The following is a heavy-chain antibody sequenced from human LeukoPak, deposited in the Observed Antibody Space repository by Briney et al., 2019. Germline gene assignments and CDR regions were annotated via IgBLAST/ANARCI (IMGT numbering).Heavy chain of an antibody. CDR3: ARGLGYCSGGDCRWYFDY. Sequence: PGGSLRLSCAASGFTFRTYTMNWVRQAPGKGLEWVSSINSYSNYIYYADSVKGRFTISRDNAKNSLYLQINSLRAEDAAVYYCARGLGYCSGGDCRWYFDYWGQGTLVTVSS. CDR2: INSYSNYI. J-gene: IGHJ4*02. CDR1: GFTFRTYT. D-gene: IGHD2-15*01. V-gene: IGHV3-21*06.